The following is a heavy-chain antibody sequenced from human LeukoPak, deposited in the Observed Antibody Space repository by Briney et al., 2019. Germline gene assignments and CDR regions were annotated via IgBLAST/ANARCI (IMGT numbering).Heavy chain of an antibody. Sequence: GGSLRLSCAAAGFSFNNNYMSWVRQAPGKGLEWVSVIYNDGGTFYSSSVKGRFIISRDNSKNTLYVQVNSLRAEDTAIYYCARERDSAFDSWGQGTLVTVSS. CDR1: GFSFNNNY. J-gene: IGHJ4*02. V-gene: IGHV3-53*01. CDR3: ARERDSAFDS. CDR2: IYNDGGT. D-gene: IGHD4-11*01.